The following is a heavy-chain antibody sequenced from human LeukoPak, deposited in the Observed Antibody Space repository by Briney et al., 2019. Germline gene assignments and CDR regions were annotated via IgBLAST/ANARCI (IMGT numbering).Heavy chain of an antibody. D-gene: IGHD3-22*01. V-gene: IGHV3-7*01. Sequence: GGSLRLSCAASGFTFSSHWMSWVRQAPGKGPEWVANIKQDGTEIYYMDSVKGRFTISRDNSKNTLYLQMNSLRAEDTAVYYCARDGSTGYYGSSGYYFDYWGQGTLVTVSS. CDR2: IKQDGTEI. CDR3: ARDGSTGYYGSSGYYFDY. CDR1: GFTFSSHW. J-gene: IGHJ4*02.